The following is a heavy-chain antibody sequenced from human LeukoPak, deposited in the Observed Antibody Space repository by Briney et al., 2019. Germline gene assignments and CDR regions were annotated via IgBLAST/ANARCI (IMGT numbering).Heavy chain of an antibody. V-gene: IGHV3-23*01. D-gene: IGHD1-26*01. Sequence: PGGSLRLSCEASAFTFSDYSMTWVRQRPGKGLEWVAGISTGGTETYYADSVRGRATIHRVNLVNTVYLLMDNLRVEDTALYFCAKDGAQPGYYFDFWGQGALVTVSS. J-gene: IGHJ4*02. CDR1: AFTFSDYS. CDR3: AKDGAQPGYYFDF. CDR2: ISTGGTET.